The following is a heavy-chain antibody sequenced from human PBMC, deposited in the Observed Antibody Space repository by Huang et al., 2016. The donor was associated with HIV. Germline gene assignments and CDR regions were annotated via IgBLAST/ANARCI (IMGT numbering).Heavy chain of an antibody. CDR3: VSKVNGFNR. CDR2: ISGYKGHT. J-gene: IGHJ4*02. CDR1: GYTFAAHG. D-gene: IGHD2-8*01. Sequence: QVQFLQSGPEAKKPGASVKVSCKASGYTFAAHGISWVRQAPGQGLEWMGWISGYKGHTYKTQKFEGRVARTTDTSTNTVLLDGRSLRSDDTAVYYCVSKVNGFNRWGPGTLVTVAS. V-gene: IGHV1-18*01.